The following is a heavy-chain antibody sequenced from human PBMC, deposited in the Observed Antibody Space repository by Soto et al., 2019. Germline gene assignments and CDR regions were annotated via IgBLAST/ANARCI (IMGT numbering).Heavy chain of an antibody. J-gene: IGHJ3*02. V-gene: IGHV4-31*03. CDR2: IYYSGST. CDR3: ARDQVYDYIWGSYRSPDAFDI. D-gene: IGHD3-16*02. CDR1: GGSISSGGYY. Sequence: QVQLQESGPGLVKPSQTLSLTCTVSGGSISSGGYYWSWIRQHPGKGLEWIGYIYYSGSTYYNPSLKSRVTISVDTSKNQFSLKLSSVTAADTAVYYCARDQVYDYIWGSYRSPDAFDIWGQGTMVTVSS.